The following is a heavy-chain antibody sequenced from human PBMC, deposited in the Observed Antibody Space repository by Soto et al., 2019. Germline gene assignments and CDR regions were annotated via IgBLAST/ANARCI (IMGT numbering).Heavy chain of an antibody. CDR3: ARDRVLRFLEWFYCMDV. CDR1: GGTFSSYA. Sequence: SVKVSCKASGGTFSSYAISWVRQAPGQGLEWMGGISPIFVTANYAQKFQGRVTITADKSTSTAYMELSRLRSEDTDVYYCARDRVLRFLEWFYCMDVWGQGTTVTVSS. J-gene: IGHJ6*02. V-gene: IGHV1-69*06. D-gene: IGHD3-3*01. CDR2: ISPIFVTA.